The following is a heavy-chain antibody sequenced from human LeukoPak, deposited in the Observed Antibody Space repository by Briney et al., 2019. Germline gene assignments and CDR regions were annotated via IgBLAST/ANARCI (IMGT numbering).Heavy chain of an antibody. CDR3: ARDRGNLGYSYANFDY. J-gene: IGHJ4*02. CDR2: TNCKSKWYN. V-gene: IGHV6-1*01. Sequence: SQTLTLTCALSGDIFSSNSAAWNWGRQAPARGRESLERTNCKSKWYNDYAVSVKSRITINPHTSKNQFSLQLTSVTPEDTAVYYCARDRGNLGYSYANFDYWGQGTLVTVSS. D-gene: IGHD5-18*01. CDR1: GDIFSSNSAA.